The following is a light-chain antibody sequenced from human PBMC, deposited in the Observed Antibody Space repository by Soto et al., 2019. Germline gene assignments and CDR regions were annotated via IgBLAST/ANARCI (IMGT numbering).Light chain of an antibody. CDR2: AAT. CDR1: QNVHRW. Sequence: IQMTQSPSSISASVGDRVTISCRASQNVHRWLAWYQQSPGQAPKLLVWAATNLHDGVPSRFSGSGSGTEFTLSINSLQPEDSATYYCHQAQTFPYTFGPGTKV. V-gene: IGKV1D-12*01. CDR3: HQAQTFPYT. J-gene: IGKJ3*01.